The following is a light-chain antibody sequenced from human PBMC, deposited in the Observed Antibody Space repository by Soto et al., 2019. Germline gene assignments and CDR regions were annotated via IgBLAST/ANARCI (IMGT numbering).Light chain of an antibody. CDR1: SSDVGGFNY. V-gene: IGLV2-14*03. CDR3: SSYTSRATHV. J-gene: IGLJ1*01. CDR2: DVN. Sequence: QSALTQPASVSGSPGQSITISCTGTSSDVGGFNYVSWYQQDPDKAPKLIIYDVNNRPSGVSNRFSGSKSGNTASLTISGLQTEDEADYYCSSYTSRATHVFGTGTKLTVL.